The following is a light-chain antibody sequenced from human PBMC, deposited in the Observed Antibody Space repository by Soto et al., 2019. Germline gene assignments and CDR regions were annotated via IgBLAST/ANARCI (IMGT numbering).Light chain of an antibody. CDR2: GAS. Sequence: EIVLTQSPGTRSLSPGERATLSGRASQSVSRNYLAWDQQKPVQAPRLIIYGASSRATGIPDRFSGSGSGTDFTLTISRLDHEDFAVYYCQQYGSSPQGTFGQGTQLEIK. CDR1: QSVSRNY. V-gene: IGKV3-20*01. J-gene: IGKJ5*01. CDR3: QQYGSSPQGT.